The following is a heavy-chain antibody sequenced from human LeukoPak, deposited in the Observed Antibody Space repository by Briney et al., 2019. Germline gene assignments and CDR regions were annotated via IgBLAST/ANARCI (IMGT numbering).Heavy chain of an antibody. D-gene: IGHD5-18*01. CDR1: GFTFSSYG. Sequence: PGGSLRLSCAASGFTFSSYGMHWVRQAPGKGLEWVAVISYDGSNKYYADSVKGRFTISRDNSKNTLYLQMNSLRAEDTAVYYCAKDLNVGELGYSYGNWGQGTMVTVSS. J-gene: IGHJ3*01. CDR2: ISYDGSNK. CDR3: AKDLNVGELGYSYGN. V-gene: IGHV3-30*18.